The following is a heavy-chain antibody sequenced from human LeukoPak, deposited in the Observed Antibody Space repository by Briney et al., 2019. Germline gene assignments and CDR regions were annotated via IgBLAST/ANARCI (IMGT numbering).Heavy chain of an antibody. J-gene: IGHJ4*02. CDR3: ATRWTGYYTVDY. D-gene: IGHD3/OR15-3a*01. V-gene: IGHV3-23*01. CDR1: GFTFSSYG. Sequence: PGGSLRLSCAASGFTFSSYGMSWVRQAPGKGLEWVSAISGSGGSTYYADSVKGRFTISRDNSKNTLYLQMNSLRAEDTAVYYCATRWTGYYTVDYWGQGTLATVSS. CDR2: ISGSGGST.